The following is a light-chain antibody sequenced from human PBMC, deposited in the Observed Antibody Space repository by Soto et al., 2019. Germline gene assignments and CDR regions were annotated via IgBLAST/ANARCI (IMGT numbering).Light chain of an antibody. Sequence: QSVLTQPASVSGCPGQSITISCTGTSGDIGGYNFVSWYQQHPGKVPKLMIYEVSNRPSGVSNRFSGSKSGNTASLTISGLQAEDEADYYCSSWTTRRTYVFGTGTKVTVL. CDR2: EVS. V-gene: IGLV2-14*01. CDR1: SGDIGGYNF. J-gene: IGLJ1*01. CDR3: SSWTTRRTYV.